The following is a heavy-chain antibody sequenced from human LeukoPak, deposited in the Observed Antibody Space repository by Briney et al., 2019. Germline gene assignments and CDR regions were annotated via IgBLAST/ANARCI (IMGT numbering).Heavy chain of an antibody. D-gene: IGHD6-13*01. J-gene: IGHJ4*02. CDR1: GYTFTSYG. CDR3: ARGLLGIAAAGSDY. V-gene: IGHV1-18*01. Sequence: ASVKVSCKASGYTFTSYGISWVRQAPGQGLEWMGWTSAYNGNTNYAQKLQGRVTMTTDTSTSTAYMELRSLRSDDTAVYYCARGLLGIAAAGSDYWGQGALVTVSS. CDR2: TSAYNGNT.